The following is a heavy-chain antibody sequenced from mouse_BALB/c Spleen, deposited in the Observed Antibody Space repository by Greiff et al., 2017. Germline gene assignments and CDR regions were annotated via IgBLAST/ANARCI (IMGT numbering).Heavy chain of an antibody. J-gene: IGHJ4*01. Sequence: VQLQQSGAELVKPGASVKLSCKASGYTFTSYYMYWVKQRPGQGLEWIGEINPSNGGTNFNEKFKSKATLTVDKSSSTAYMQLSSLTSEDSAVYYCTRWRGYPYAMDDWGQGTSVTVSS. CDR2: INPSNGGT. V-gene: IGHV1S81*02. CDR3: TRWRGYPYAMDD. CDR1: GYTFTSYY. D-gene: IGHD2-2*01.